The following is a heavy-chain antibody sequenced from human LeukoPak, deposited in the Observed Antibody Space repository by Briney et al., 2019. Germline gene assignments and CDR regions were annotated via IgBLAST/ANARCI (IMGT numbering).Heavy chain of an antibody. V-gene: IGHV3-20*03. CDR2: INWNGGST. J-gene: IGHJ4*02. D-gene: IGHD1-26*01. CDR1: GFTFDDYG. Sequence: PGGSLRLSYAASGFTFDDYGMSWVRQVPGKGLEWVFGINWNGGSTGYADSVKGRFTISRDNAKNSLYLQMNSLRAEDTALYYCARDRGINSGSYYSDYWGQGTLVTVSS. CDR3: ARDRGINSGSYYSDY.